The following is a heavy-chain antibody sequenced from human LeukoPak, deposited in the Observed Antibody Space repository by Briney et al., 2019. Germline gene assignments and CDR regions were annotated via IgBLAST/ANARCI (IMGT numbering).Heavy chain of an antibody. CDR3: ARDLVTVTKGFDI. V-gene: IGHV4-59*11. CDR1: ADSFSSHY. Sequence: DPSETLSLTCAVSADSFSSHYWTWIRQPPGKGLEWIGYISYIGSTNYNPSFKSRVTISIDTSKNQFSLKLSSVTAADTAVYYCARDLVTVTKGFDIWGQGTMVSVSS. CDR2: ISYIGST. D-gene: IGHD4-17*01. J-gene: IGHJ3*02.